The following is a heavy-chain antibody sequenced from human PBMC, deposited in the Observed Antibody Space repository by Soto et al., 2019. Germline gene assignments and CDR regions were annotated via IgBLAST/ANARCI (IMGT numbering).Heavy chain of an antibody. CDR1: GGSISSGGYY. Sequence: QVQLQESGPGLVKPSQTLSLTCTVSGGSISSGGYYWSWIRRHPGKGLEWIGYIYYSGSTYYNPSLKSRVTISVDTSKNQFSLKLSSVTAADTAVYYCARASIYCSSTSCPADYYGMDVWGQGTTVTVSS. CDR3: ARASIYCSSTSCPADYYGMDV. D-gene: IGHD2-2*01. V-gene: IGHV4-31*03. CDR2: IYYSGST. J-gene: IGHJ6*02.